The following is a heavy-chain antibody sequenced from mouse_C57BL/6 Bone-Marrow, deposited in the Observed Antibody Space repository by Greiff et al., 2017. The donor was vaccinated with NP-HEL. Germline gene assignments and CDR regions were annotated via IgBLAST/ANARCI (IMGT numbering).Heavy chain of an antibody. J-gene: IGHJ2*01. CDR2: ISSGSSTI. V-gene: IGHV5-17*01. CDR3: ARRIYYDYCFDY. CDR1: GFTFSDYG. Sequence: EVQLVESGGGLVKPGGSLKLSCAASGFTFSDYGMHWVRQAPEKGLEWVAYISSGSSTIYYADTVKGRFPLSRDNAKNTLFLQMTSLRSEDTAMYYCARRIYYDYCFDYWGQGTTLTVSS. D-gene: IGHD2-4*01.